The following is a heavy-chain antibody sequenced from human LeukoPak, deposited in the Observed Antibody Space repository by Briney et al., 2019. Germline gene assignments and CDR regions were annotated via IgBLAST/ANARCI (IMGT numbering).Heavy chain of an antibody. CDR1: GGSLTSYY. J-gene: IGHJ5*02. CDR2: IYYTGGPNS. V-gene: IGHV4-59*08. D-gene: IGHD2-15*01. Sequence: PSETLSLTCAVSGGSLTSYYWAWIRQPPGKGLEWIAYIYYTGGPNSNYNPSLKSRLTISVDTSKTHFSLKLSSVTAADTAVYYCARHVARGGWSDPWGQGTLVTVSS. CDR3: ARHVARGGWSDP.